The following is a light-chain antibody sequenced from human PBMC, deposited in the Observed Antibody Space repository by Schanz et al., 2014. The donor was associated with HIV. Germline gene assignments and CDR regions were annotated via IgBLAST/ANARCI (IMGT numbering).Light chain of an antibody. CDR1: SSDIGNYNL. CDR2: EVR. Sequence: QFALTQPASVSGSPGQSITISCTGSSSDIGNYNLVSWFQQYPGSAPKILIFEVRKRPSGVSSRFSGSKSGNTASLTISGLQPEDEADYYCCTYAGTITHWLFGGGTKLTV. CDR3: CTYAGTITHWL. J-gene: IGLJ3*02. V-gene: IGLV2-23*02.